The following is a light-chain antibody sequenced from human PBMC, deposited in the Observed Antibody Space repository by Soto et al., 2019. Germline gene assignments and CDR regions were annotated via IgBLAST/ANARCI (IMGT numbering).Light chain of an antibody. J-gene: IGLJ1*01. V-gene: IGLV1-44*01. Sequence: QSVLTQPPSASGTPGQRVTISCSGSSSNIGSNHVNWYQQLPGTAPKLLIYHNNNRPSGVPDRFSGSQSGTSASLAITGLQAEDEADYYCQSYDSTYVFGTGTKVTVL. CDR1: SSNIGSNH. CDR3: QSYDSTYV. CDR2: HNN.